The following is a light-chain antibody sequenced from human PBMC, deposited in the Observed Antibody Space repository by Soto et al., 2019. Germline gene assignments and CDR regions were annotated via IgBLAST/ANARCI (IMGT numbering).Light chain of an antibody. J-gene: IGKJ2*01. CDR1: QSVNSSY. CDR2: GAS. V-gene: IGKV3-20*01. CDR3: QQYGRSPPMYT. Sequence: DIVLTQSPGTLSLSPGERATLSCRASQSVNSSYLAWYQQKPGQAPRLIIYGASSRATGIPDRFSGSGSGTDFTLTISRLEPEAFAVYYCQQYGRSPPMYTFGQGDKLEIK.